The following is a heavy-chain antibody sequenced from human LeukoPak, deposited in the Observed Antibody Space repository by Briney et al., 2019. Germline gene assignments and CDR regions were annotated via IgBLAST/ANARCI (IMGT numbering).Heavy chain of an antibody. CDR1: GDSVSSKNGA. CDR2: TYYRSKRYN. Sequence: SHTGSLSWVVGGDSVSSKNGAGNWIRESPSRCLEWLGRTYYRSKRYNDYAESMEGRMTISQDTSKNQYSLHLNSVTPDDTAVYSCARDFGTTGWHTFDYWRQGTLVTVSS. CDR3: ARDFGTTGWHTFDY. D-gene: IGHD6-19*01. V-gene: IGHV6-1*01. J-gene: IGHJ4*02.